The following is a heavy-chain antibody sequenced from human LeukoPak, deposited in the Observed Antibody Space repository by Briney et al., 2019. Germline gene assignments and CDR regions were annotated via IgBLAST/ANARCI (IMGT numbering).Heavy chain of an antibody. J-gene: IGHJ4*02. Sequence: PGGSLRLSCAASGLTFSSDAMSWVRQAPGKGLEWVSGITGSGGSTYSADSVKGRFTISRANSKNTLSLQMNSLRAEDTAVYYCAKGGGGDYWGQGTLVTVSS. CDR3: AKGGGGDY. V-gene: IGHV3-23*01. D-gene: IGHD3-10*01. CDR2: ITGSGGST. CDR1: GLTFSSDA.